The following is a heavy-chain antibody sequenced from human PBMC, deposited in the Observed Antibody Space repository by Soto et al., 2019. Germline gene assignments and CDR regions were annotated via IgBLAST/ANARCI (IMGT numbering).Heavy chain of an antibody. D-gene: IGHD3-22*01. Sequence: PGGSLRLSCTASGFTFGDYAMSWFRQAPGKGLEWVGFIRSKAYGGTTEYAAPVKGRFTISRDDSKSIAYLQMNSLKTEDTAVYYCTRVSLDYPKDSSGYNLTPFDYWGQGTLVTVSS. CDR2: IRSKAYGGTT. CDR3: TRVSLDYPKDSSGYNLTPFDY. CDR1: GFTFGDYA. J-gene: IGHJ4*02. V-gene: IGHV3-49*03.